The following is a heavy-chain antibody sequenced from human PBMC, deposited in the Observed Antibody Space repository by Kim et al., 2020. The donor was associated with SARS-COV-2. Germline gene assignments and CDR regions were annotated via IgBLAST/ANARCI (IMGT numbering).Heavy chain of an antibody. CDR1: GYTFTGYY. CDR3: ARDRVQLLWFPSDHDAFDI. D-gene: IGHD3-10*01. J-gene: IGHJ3*02. Sequence: ASVKVSCKASGYTFTGYYMHWVRQAPGQGLEWMGRINPNSGGTNYAQQFQGRVTMTRDTSISTAYMELSRLRSDDTAVYYCARDRVQLLWFPSDHDAFDIWGQGTMVTVYS. CDR2: INPNSGGT. V-gene: IGHV1-2*06.